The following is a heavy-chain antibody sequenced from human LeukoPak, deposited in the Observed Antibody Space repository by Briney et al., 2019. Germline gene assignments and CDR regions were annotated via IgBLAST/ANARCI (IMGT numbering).Heavy chain of an antibody. CDR2: ISGSGGGT. CDR1: VFTFTSYA. CDR3: AKDRWSYIDY. D-gene: IGHD5-24*01. V-gene: IGHV3-23*01. Sequence: GGSLTLSCAASVFTFTSYAMSWVRQSPGKGLEWVSAISGSGGGTYYADSVRGRFTISRDNSKNTLYLQMNSLRAEDTAVYYCAKDRWSYIDYWGQGTLVTVSS. J-gene: IGHJ4*02.